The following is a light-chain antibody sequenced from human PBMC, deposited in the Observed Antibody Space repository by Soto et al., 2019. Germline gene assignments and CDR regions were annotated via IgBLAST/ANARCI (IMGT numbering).Light chain of an antibody. CDR1: QSVSANY. CDR2: GAS. Sequence: EIVLTQSPATLSLSPGERATLSCSASQSVSANYLAWYQQKPGQSPRLLIYGASIRATGIPDRFSGSGSGTDFTLTISRLEPEDFAVFYCQQYGNSPVTFGGGTKVDIK. V-gene: IGKV3-20*01. CDR3: QQYGNSPVT. J-gene: IGKJ4*01.